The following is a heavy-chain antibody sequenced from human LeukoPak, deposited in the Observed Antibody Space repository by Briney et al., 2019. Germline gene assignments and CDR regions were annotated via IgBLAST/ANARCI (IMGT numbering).Heavy chain of an antibody. V-gene: IGHV3-23*01. D-gene: IGHD3-22*01. CDR3: ARDPPYYDNSGYYYDY. CDR1: GFTFSSFA. Sequence: GSLRLSCAASGFTFSSFAMTWVRQAPGKGLEWVSAISGSGGSTYYADSVKGRFTISRDNAKNSLYLQMNSLRAEDTAVYYCARDPPYYDNSGYYYDYWGQGTLVTVSS. J-gene: IGHJ4*02. CDR2: ISGSGGST.